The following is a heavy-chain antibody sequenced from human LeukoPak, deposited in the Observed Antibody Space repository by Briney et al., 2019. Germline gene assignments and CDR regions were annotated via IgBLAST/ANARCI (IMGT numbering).Heavy chain of an antibody. CDR1: GFTFSSYG. Sequence: GGSMRLSFAASGFTFSSYGRHWVRQAQGKGLEWVAVIWYDGSNKYYAASVKGRFTISRDHSKNTLYLQMNSLRAEDTAVYYCSKDPYCSGGSCYSSNWCDPWGQGTLVTVSS. V-gene: IGHV3-33*06. CDR2: IWYDGSNK. J-gene: IGHJ5*02. CDR3: SKDPYCSGGSCYSSNWCDP. D-gene: IGHD2-15*01.